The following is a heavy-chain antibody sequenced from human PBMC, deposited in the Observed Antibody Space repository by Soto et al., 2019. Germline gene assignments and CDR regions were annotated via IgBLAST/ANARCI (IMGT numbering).Heavy chain of an antibody. CDR2: IDWDDDK. CDR1: GFSISTSGTF. V-gene: IGHV2-70*01. J-gene: IGHJ6*02. Sequence: SGPTLVNPTQTLTLTCTFSGFSISTSGTFVSWIRQPPGKALELLALIDWDDDKYYNTSLKTMLTISKDTSKNQVVLTMTNMDPVDTVTYYWARFYEEQQLDTSGSSYYYYHGMDVWGQGT. D-gene: IGHD6-13*01. CDR3: ARFYEEQQLDTSGSSYYYYHGMDV.